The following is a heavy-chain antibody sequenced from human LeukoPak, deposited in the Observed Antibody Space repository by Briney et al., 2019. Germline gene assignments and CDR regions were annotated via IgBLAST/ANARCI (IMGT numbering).Heavy chain of an antibody. V-gene: IGHV3-13*04. D-gene: IGHD3-10*01. Sequence: GGSLRLSCAASGFTFSNYDMHWVRQATGKGLEWVSTIGSAGDTYYPGSVKGRFTISRENAKNSLYLQMNNLRAGDTAIYYCLAAIIRGVDYWGQGTLVTVSS. CDR2: IGSAGDT. J-gene: IGHJ4*02. CDR1: GFTFSNYD. CDR3: LAAIIRGVDY.